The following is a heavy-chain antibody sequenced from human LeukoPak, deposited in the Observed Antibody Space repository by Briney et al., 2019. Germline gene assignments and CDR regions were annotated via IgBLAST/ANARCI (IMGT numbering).Heavy chain of an antibody. J-gene: IGHJ6*03. CDR3: AKGTPYYDFWSNYYMDV. V-gene: IGHV3-48*03. CDR2: ISSSANST. Sequence: PGGSLRLSFSASGFSYSRYEMNWVRPAPGKGLKWVSHISSSANSTYYADSVKGRFTISRDNAKNTLYLQMNSLRAEDTAVYYCAKGTPYYDFWSNYYMDVWGKGTTVTVSS. D-gene: IGHD3-3*01. CDR1: GFSYSRYE.